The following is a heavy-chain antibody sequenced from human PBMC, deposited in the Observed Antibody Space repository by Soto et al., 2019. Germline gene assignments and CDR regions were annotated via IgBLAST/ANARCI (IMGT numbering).Heavy chain of an antibody. CDR1: GDSIASYY. J-gene: IGHJ4*02. CDR3: AIENDGSPTYRFAY. D-gene: IGHD1-1*01. V-gene: IGHV4-59*12. CDR2: IYYSGST. Sequence: SETPSLACTVYGDSIASYYWSWFRQPPGKALEWIGYIYYSGSTDNNPSLKSRVTISVDPSKNQFSLKLSSVTAADTAVYYCAIENDGSPTYRFAYWGQGTLVTVS.